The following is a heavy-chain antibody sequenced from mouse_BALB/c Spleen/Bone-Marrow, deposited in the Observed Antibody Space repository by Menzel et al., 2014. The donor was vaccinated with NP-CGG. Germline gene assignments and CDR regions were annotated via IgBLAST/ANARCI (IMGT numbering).Heavy chain of an antibody. J-gene: IGHJ4*01. CDR3: SRGRRDALDY. CDR2: INPSNGGT. V-gene: IGHV1S81*02. Sequence: QVQLQQSGAELVKPGASVTLSCKASGYTFTSYYMYWVKRRPGQGLEWFGEINPSNGGTNFNEKFKNKATLTVDKSSSTAYMQLSSLTSEDSAVYYCSRGRRDALDYWGQGTSVTVSS. CDR1: GYTFTSYY.